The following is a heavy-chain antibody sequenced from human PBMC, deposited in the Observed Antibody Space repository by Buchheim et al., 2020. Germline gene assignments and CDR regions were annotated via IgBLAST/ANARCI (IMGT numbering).Heavy chain of an antibody. CDR3: VRGDLYDILTGRPYYYGMDV. V-gene: IGHV4-34*01. CDR2: INHSGST. CDR1: GGSFSGYY. D-gene: IGHD3-9*01. J-gene: IGHJ6*02. Sequence: QVQLQQWGAGLLKPSETLSLTCAVYGGSFSGYYWSWIRQPPEKGLEWIGEINHSGSTNYNPSLKSRVTISVDTSKNQFSLKLSSVTAADTAVYYCVRGDLYDILTGRPYYYGMDVWGQGTT.